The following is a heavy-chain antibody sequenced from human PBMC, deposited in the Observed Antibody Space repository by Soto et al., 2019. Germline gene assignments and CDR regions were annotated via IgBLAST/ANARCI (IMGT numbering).Heavy chain of an antibody. V-gene: IGHV1-69*13. CDR2: IIPIFGTA. D-gene: IGHD1-7*01. CDR3: ASVLELHYYYGMDV. J-gene: IGHJ6*02. CDR1: GGTFSSYA. Sequence: ASVKVSCKASGGTFSSYAISWVRQAPGQGLEWMGGIIPIFGTANYAQKFQGRVTITADESTSTAYMELSSLRSEDTAVYYCASVLELHYYYGMDVWGQGTKVTVSS.